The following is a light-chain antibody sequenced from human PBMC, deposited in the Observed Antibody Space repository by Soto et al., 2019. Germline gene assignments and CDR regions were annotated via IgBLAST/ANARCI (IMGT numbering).Light chain of an antibody. J-gene: IGLJ2*01. CDR2: EVN. CDR1: NGDVGSYDL. V-gene: IGLV2-23*02. Sequence: QSVLTQPASVSGSPGQSITISCTGTNGDVGSYDLVSWYQRYPGEAPKLIIYEVNKRPSGISNRFSGSKSGNTASLTISGLQAEDEAEYDCCSYAGSNSVIFGGGTQLTVL. CDR3: CSYAGSNSVI.